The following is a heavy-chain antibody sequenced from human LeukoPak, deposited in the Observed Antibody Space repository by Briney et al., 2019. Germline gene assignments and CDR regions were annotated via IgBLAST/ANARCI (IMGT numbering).Heavy chain of an antibody. CDR1: GFTFSSYG. J-gene: IGHJ4*02. CDR2: ISGGGGSK. V-gene: IGHV3-23*01. D-gene: IGHD3-3*01. CDR3: AKDKYYDFWSGYYKSSYFDY. Sequence: GGSLRLSCAASGFTFSSYGMSWVRQAPGKGLEWVSDISGGGGSKYYADSVKGRFTISRDNSKNTLYLQMNSLRAEDTAVYYCAKDKYYDFWSGYYKSSYFDYWGQGTLVTVSS.